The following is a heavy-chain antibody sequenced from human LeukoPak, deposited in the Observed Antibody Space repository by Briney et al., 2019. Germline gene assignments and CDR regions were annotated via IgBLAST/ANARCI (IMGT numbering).Heavy chain of an antibody. CDR1: GFTFSSYA. Sequence: GGSLRLSVAASGFTFSSYAVSWVRQAPGKGLEWVSAISGSGGGTYYADSVKGRFTISRDNSKNTVYLQMNSLSTEDTAVYYCAKTTTGYSSGRYPGWPVDYWGQGTLVTVSS. V-gene: IGHV3-23*01. CDR3: AKTTTGYSSGRYPGWPVDY. J-gene: IGHJ4*02. D-gene: IGHD6-19*01. CDR2: ISGSGGGT.